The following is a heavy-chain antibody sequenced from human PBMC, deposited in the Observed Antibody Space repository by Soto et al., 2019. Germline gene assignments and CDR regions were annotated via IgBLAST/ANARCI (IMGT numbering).Heavy chain of an antibody. CDR3: WIRYYYYYMDV. CDR2: MNPNSGNT. D-gene: IGHD5-18*01. CDR1: GGTFSSYG. J-gene: IGHJ6*03. Sequence: SPVKVSCKASGGTFSSYGISWVRQATGQGLEWMGWMNPNSGNTGYAQQFQGRVTMTRNTSISTGYMELSSLRSEDTAVYYCWIRYYYYYMDVWGKGTTVTVSS. V-gene: IGHV1-8*02.